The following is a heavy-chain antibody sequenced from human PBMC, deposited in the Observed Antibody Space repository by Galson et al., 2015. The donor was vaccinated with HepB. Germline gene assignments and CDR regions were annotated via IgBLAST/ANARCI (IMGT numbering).Heavy chain of an antibody. CDR3: ARGGCSGGSCYDY. Sequence: GQGLEWMGWINTDTGNPTYAQGFTGRFVFSLDTSVSTAYLQISSLKAEDTAVYYCARGGCSGGSCYDYWGQGTLVTVSS. D-gene: IGHD2-15*01. J-gene: IGHJ4*02. V-gene: IGHV7-4-1*02. CDR2: INTDTGNP.